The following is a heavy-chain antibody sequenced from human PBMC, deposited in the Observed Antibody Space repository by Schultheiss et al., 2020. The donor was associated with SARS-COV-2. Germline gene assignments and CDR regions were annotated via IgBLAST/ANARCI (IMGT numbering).Heavy chain of an antibody. D-gene: IGHD2-15*01. Sequence: GGSLRLSCAASGFTFSSYAMSWVRQAPGKGLEWVANIKQDGSEKYYVDSVKGRFTISRDNAKNFLYLQMNSLRAEDTAVYYCARGEVVAAGYWGQGTLVTFAS. CDR1: GFTFSSYA. J-gene: IGHJ4*02. CDR2: IKQDGSEK. CDR3: ARGEVVAAGY. V-gene: IGHV3-7*01.